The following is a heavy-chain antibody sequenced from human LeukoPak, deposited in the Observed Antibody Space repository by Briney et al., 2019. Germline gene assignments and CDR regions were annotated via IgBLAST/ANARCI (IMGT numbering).Heavy chain of an antibody. CDR1: GGSISSSSYY. D-gene: IGHD3-22*01. J-gene: IGHJ4*02. V-gene: IGHV4-39*01. CDR3: ARGDTSGYRY. Sequence: KPSETLSLTCTVSGGSISSSSYYWGWIRQPPGKGLEWIGSAYYSGSTYHDPSLKSRVTISVDTSKNQFSLKLSSVTAADTAVYYCARGDTSGYRYWGQGILVIVSS. CDR2: AYYSGST.